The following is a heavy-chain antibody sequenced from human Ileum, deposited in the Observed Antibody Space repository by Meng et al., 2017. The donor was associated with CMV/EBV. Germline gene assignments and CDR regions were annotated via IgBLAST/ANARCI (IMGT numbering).Heavy chain of an antibody. CDR3: ARPVGATGADYHYGMDV. J-gene: IGHJ6*02. CDR2: IYPGDSDT. D-gene: IGHD1-26*01. CDR1: GYNFFNQW. Sequence: GESLKISCKASGYNFFNQWIGWVRQMPGKGLEWIGVIYPGDSDTRYSPSFQGQVTLSADSSIRTAFLQWHSLKASDTGIYYCARPVGATGADYHYGMDVWGQGTAVTVSS. V-gene: IGHV5-51*01.